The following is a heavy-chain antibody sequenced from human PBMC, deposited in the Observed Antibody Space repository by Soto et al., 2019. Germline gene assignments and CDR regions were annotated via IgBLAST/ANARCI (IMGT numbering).Heavy chain of an antibody. V-gene: IGHV3-23*01. J-gene: IGHJ4*02. D-gene: IGHD1-26*01. CDR3: VKPLYSGSDGYFDY. Sequence: GGSLRLSCAASGLTFSSYAMSWVRQAPGKGLEWVSAISGSGGSTYYADSVKGRFTISRDNSKNTLYLQMNSLRAEDTAVYYCVKPLYSGSDGYFDYWGQGTLVTVSS. CDR2: ISGSGGST. CDR1: GLTFSSYA.